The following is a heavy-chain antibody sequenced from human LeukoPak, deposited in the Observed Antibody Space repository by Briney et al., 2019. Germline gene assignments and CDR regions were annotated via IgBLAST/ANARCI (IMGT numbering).Heavy chain of an antibody. D-gene: IGHD2-21*01. CDR3: ARGFPRYFDL. Sequence: SQTLSLTCAISGXSVSSNSSSWNWIRQSPSRGLEWLGRTYYRSKWYNDYAVSVKSRININPDTPKNQFSLQLNSVTPEDTAVYYCARGFPRYFDLWGRGTLVTVPS. V-gene: IGHV6-1*01. CDR2: TYYRSKWYN. J-gene: IGHJ2*01. CDR1: GXSVSSNSSS.